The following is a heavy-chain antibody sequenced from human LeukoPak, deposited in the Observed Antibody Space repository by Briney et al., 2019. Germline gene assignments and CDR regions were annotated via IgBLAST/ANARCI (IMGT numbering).Heavy chain of an antibody. D-gene: IGHD1-14*01. CDR2: INGGGSST. CDR1: GFTFSSYA. V-gene: IGHV3-23*01. CDR3: AKPARTDYVDY. J-gene: IGHJ4*02. Sequence: SGGSLRLSCAASGFTFSSYAMNWVRQAPGKGVEWVSAINGGGSSTYYADSVKGRFTISRDNSKNTLYLQMNSLRAEDTAVYYCAKPARTDYVDYWGQGTLVTVSS.